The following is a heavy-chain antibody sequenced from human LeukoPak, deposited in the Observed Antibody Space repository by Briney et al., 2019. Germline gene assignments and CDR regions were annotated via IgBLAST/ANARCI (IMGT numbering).Heavy chain of an antibody. CDR1: GSTFSSYW. V-gene: IGHV3-7*01. Sequence: GGSLRLSCAASGSTFSSYWMSWVRQAPGKGLEWVANIKQDGSEKYYVDSVKGRFTISRDNAKNSLYLQMNSLRAEDTAVYYCARGGGYNYDFWSGYFGHQYYYYGMDVWGQGTTVTVSS. CDR3: ARGGGYNYDFWSGYFGHQYYYYGMDV. J-gene: IGHJ6*02. CDR2: IKQDGSEK. D-gene: IGHD3-3*01.